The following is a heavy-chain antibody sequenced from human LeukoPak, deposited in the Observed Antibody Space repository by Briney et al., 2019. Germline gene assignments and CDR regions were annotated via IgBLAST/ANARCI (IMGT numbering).Heavy chain of an antibody. CDR1: GFTFSDYS. CDR3: ARDYKYAFDN. J-gene: IGHJ4*02. D-gene: IGHD5-24*01. Sequence: GGSLRLSCAASGFTFSDYSMNWVRQAPGKGLDWSSYIWINRGKTTYTDSVKARSTISGEKAKNRLYLKMTSLGVEDTAVYYCARDYKYAFDNWGQGTLVTVSS. CDR2: IWINRGKT. V-gene: IGHV3-48*01.